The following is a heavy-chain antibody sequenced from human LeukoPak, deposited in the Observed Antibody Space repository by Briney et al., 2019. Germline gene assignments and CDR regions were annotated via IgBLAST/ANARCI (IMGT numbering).Heavy chain of an antibody. J-gene: IGHJ4*02. CDR1: GYTFTSYG. CDR3: ARDPSIRSDFDY. Sequence: ASVKVSCKASGYTFTSYGISWVRQAPGQGLEWMGWISAYNGNTNYAQKLQGRVTMTTDTSTSTAYMELRSPRSDDTAVYYCARDPSIRSDFDYWGQGTLVTVSS. D-gene: IGHD3-3*01. V-gene: IGHV1-18*01. CDR2: ISAYNGNT.